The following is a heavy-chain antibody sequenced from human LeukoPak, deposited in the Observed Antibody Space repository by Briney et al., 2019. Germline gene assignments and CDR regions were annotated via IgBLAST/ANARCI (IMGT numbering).Heavy chain of an antibody. D-gene: IGHD4-23*01. CDR3: ARLGDYGGNSGYGFDY. J-gene: IGHJ4*02. CDR1: GYSFTSYW. V-gene: IGHV5-51*01. CDR2: IYPGDSDT. Sequence: GESLKISCKGSGYSFTSYWIGWVRQMHGKGLECMGIIYPGDSDTRYSPSFQGQVTISADKSITTAYVQWSSLETSDTAMFYCARLGDYGGNSGYGFDYWGQGTLVTVPS.